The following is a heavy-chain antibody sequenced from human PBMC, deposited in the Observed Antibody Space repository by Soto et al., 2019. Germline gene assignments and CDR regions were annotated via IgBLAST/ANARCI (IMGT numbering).Heavy chain of an antibody. CDR2: INHSGIT. J-gene: IGHJ4*02. D-gene: IGHD1-1*01. V-gene: IGHV4-34*01. Sequence: SETLSPTCTVAGGSFSGYFWTWIRQPPGKGLEWLAEINHSGITNYNPSVESRVSMSVDTSKNQFSLRLYSVTAADTAVYYCVRGPYHYNSRYFDYWGQGTLVTVSS. CDR1: GGSFSGYF. CDR3: VRGPYHYNSRYFDY.